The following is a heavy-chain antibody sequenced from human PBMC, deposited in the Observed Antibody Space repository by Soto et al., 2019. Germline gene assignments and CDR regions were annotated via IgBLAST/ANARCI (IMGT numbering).Heavy chain of an antibody. D-gene: IGHD1-26*01. CDR2: ISSSSSYI. CDR1: GFTFSSYS. CDR3: ARTSGSYDLRFAY. V-gene: IGHV3-21*01. J-gene: IGHJ4*02. Sequence: GGSLRLSCAASGFTFSSYSMNWVRQAPGKGLEWVSSISSSSSYIYYADSVKGRFTISRDNAKNSLYLQMNSLRAEDTAVYYCARTSGSYDLRFAYWGQGTLVTVSS.